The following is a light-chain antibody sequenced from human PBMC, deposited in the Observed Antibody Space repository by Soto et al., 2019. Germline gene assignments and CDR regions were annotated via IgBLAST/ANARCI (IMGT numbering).Light chain of an antibody. J-gene: IGKJ2*01. CDR2: DAS. V-gene: IGKV3-11*01. CDR1: QSVSSY. Sequence: EIVLTQSPATLSLSPGERATLSCRASQSVSSYLAWYQQKPGQAPRLLMYDASNRATGTPARFSGSGSGTDSTLPISSLEPEDFAVYSYQQRSNWPPTFGQGTKLEIK. CDR3: QQRSNWPPT.